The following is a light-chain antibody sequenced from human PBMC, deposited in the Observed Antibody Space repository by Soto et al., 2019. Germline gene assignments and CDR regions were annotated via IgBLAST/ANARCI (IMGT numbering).Light chain of an antibody. CDR2: WAS. CDR1: QSVLYSSNNKNY. V-gene: IGKV4-1*01. CDR3: QQYYSSPGT. Sequence: DIVMTQSPDSLAVSLGERATINCKSSQSVLYSSNNKNYLAWYQQKPGQPPNLLIYWASTRESGVPDRFSDSGSGTDFTLTISSLQAEDVAVYYCQQYYSSPGTFGQGTKVEIK. J-gene: IGKJ1*01.